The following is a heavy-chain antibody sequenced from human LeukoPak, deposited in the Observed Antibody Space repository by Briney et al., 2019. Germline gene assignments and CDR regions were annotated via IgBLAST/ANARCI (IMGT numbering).Heavy chain of an antibody. D-gene: IGHD3-9*01. CDR1: GHSISSSRYY. Sequence: ESLSLTCTVSGHSISSSRYYWGWIRQPPGKGLEWIGGIMDSERTYYNSSLKRRSTFTVDPSKNQFSLKLSSVTAADTAVYYCARHGGILTGYLIDPWGQGTLVTVSS. J-gene: IGHJ5*02. CDR2: IMDSERT. V-gene: IGHV4-39*01. CDR3: ARHGGILTGYLIDP.